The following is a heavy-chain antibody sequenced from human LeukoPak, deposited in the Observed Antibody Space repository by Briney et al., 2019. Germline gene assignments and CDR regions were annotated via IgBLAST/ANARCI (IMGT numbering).Heavy chain of an antibody. CDR3: ATKTSYGDRYFDY. CDR2: ISPTTGTT. CDR1: GFTFSSYA. D-gene: IGHD4-17*01. J-gene: IGHJ4*02. Sequence: GGSLRLSYAASGFTFSSYAMSWVRQAPGKGLEWLSAISPTTGTTFYADSVKGRFTISRDNSKNTLYLQMNSLRAEDTAIYYCATKTSYGDRYFDYWGQGTLVTVSS. V-gene: IGHV3-23*01.